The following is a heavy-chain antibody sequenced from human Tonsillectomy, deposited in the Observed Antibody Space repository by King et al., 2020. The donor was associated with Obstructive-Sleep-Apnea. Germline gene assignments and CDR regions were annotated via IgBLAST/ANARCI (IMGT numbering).Heavy chain of an antibody. CDR2: YDPEDGER. J-gene: IGHJ5*02. CDR1: GYTLTELS. Sequence: QLVQSGAEVKKPGASVKVSCKVSGYTLTELSMHWVRQAPGKGLEWMGRYDPEDGERIYAQKFQGRVTMTEETSTDTAYMELSSLRSEDTAVYYCTIGEAWGQGTPVTVSS. V-gene: IGHV1-24*01. CDR3: TIGEA.